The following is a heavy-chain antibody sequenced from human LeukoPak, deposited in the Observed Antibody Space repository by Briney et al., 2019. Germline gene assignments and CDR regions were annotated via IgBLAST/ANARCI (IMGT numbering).Heavy chain of an antibody. CDR2: INPNSGGT. D-gene: IGHD3-10*01. J-gene: IGHJ5*02. Sequence: LEASVKVSCKASGYAFTGYYMHWVRQAPGQGLEWMGWINPNSGGTNYAQKFQGRVTMTRDTSISTAYMELSRLRSDDTAVYYCAREATPYYYGSGSQTEKGFDPWGQGTLVTVSS. V-gene: IGHV1-2*03. CDR1: GYAFTGYY. CDR3: AREATPYYYGSGSQTEKGFDP.